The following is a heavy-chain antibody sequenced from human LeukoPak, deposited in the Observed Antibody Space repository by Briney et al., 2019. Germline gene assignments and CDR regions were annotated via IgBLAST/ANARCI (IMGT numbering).Heavy chain of an antibody. CDR1: GFTFSHYG. D-gene: IGHD4-11*01. V-gene: IGHV3-33*06. Sequence: PGGSLRLSCAPSGFTFSHYGMHWVRQAPGKGLEWVAVIWSDGTDKYYGDSVKGRFTISRDNSKNTVYLQMNSLRVEDTAVYYCAKDAQRGFDFSNSLESWGQGTLVTVSS. J-gene: IGHJ4*02. CDR2: IWSDGTDK. CDR3: AKDAQRGFDFSNSLES.